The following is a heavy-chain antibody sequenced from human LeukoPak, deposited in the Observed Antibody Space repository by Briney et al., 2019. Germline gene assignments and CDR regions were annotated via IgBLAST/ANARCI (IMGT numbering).Heavy chain of an antibody. CDR2: IYYGGST. V-gene: IGHV4-39*01. CDR3: ARVRSGWSPVFDY. Sequence: SETLSLTCTVSGGSISSSNFYWGWIRQPPGKGLEWIGSIYYGGSTYYNPSLKSRVTISVVTSKNQFSLKLSSVTAADTAVYYCARVRSGWSPVFDYWGQGTLVTVSS. D-gene: IGHD6-19*01. J-gene: IGHJ4*02. CDR1: GGSISSSNFY.